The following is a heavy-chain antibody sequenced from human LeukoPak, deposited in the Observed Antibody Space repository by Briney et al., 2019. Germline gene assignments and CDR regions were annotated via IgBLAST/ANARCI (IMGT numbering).Heavy chain of an antibody. CDR3: ARALRIAAAGPYQSAFDI. CDR2: FSGSSSTI. D-gene: IGHD6-13*01. J-gene: IGHJ3*02. Sequence: GGSLRLSCAPSEFTFSTYSMDWVRQAPGKGLEWVSYFSGSSSTIYYADSVKGRFTISRDNAKNSLYLQMNSLRDEDTAVYYCARALRIAAAGPYQSAFDIWGQGTMVTVSS. V-gene: IGHV3-48*02. CDR1: EFTFSTYS.